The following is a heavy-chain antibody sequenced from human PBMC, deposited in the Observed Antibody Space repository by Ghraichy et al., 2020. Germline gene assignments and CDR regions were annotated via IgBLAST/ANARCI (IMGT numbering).Heavy chain of an antibody. CDR3: ARESAVLRYFDWLLSGDKYNWFDP. J-gene: IGHJ5*02. CDR1: GYTFTSYG. Sequence: SCKASGYTFTSYGISWVRQAPGQGLEWMGWISAYNGNTNYAQKLQGRVTMTTDTSTSTAYMELRSLRSDDTAVYYCARESAVLRYFDWLLSGDKYNWFDPWGQGTLVTVSS. CDR2: ISAYNGNT. D-gene: IGHD3-9*01. V-gene: IGHV1-18*01.